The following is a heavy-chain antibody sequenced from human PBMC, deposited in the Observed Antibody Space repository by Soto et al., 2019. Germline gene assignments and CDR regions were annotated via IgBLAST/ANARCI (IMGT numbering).Heavy chain of an antibody. V-gene: IGHV3-9*01. CDR1: GFTFDDYA. CDR3: TTVFEY. CDR2: INWNSGSI. J-gene: IGHJ4*02. Sequence: SLKISCAASGFTFDDYAMHWVRQVPGKGLEWVSGINWNSGSIGYGDSVKGRFAISRDNAENTLYLQMNSLRAEDTAVYYCTTVFEYWGQGTPVTVSA.